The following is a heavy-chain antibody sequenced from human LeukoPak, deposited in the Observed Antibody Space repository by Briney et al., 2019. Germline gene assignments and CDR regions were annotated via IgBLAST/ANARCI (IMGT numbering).Heavy chain of an antibody. CDR1: GFTFSSYS. Sequence: PGGSLRLSCAASGFTFSSYSMNWVRQAPGKGLEWVSSISSSSSYIYYADSVKGRFTISRDNAKYSLYLQMNSLRAEDTAVYYCARDGKYGSGSSDYWGQGTLVTVSS. CDR2: ISSSSSYI. J-gene: IGHJ4*02. D-gene: IGHD3-10*01. V-gene: IGHV3-21*01. CDR3: ARDGKYGSGSSDY.